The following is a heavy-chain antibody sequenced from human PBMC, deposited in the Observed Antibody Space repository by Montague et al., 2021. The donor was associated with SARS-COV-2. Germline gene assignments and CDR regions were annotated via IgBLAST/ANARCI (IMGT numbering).Heavy chain of an antibody. D-gene: IGHD3-9*01. CDR3: ARSYYDILTGYYMALDY. Sequence: PELVKPTQTLTLTCTFSGFSLSTSGMCVSWIRQPPGKALEWLALIDWDDDKYYSTSLKTRLTISKDTSKNQVVLTMTNMDPVDTATYYCARSYYDILTGYYMALDYWGQGTLVTVSS. CDR2: IDWDDDK. J-gene: IGHJ4*02. CDR1: GFSLSTSGMC. V-gene: IGHV2-70*01.